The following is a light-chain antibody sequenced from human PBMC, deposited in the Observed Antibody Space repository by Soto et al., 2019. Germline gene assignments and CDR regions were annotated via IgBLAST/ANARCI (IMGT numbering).Light chain of an antibody. J-gene: IGLJ3*02. V-gene: IGLV6-57*03. Sequence: NFMLTHPHSVSESPGKTVTISCTRSSGSIASNYVQWYQQRPGSAPTTVIYEDNRRPSGVPDRFSGSIDSSSNSASLTISGLKTEDEADYYCQSYDSSNQRVFGGGTKLTVL. CDR3: QSYDSSNQRV. CDR1: SGSIASNY. CDR2: EDN.